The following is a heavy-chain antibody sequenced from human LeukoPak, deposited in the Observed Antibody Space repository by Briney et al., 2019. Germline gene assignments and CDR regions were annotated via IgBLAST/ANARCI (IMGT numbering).Heavy chain of an antibody. CDR3: ASPSGSYYRDYYYGMDV. D-gene: IGHD1-26*01. Sequence: GGSLRLSCAASGFTVSSNYMSWVRQAPGKWLEWVSVIYSGGSTYYADSVKGRFTISRHNSKNTLYLQMNSLRAEDTAVYYCASPSGSYYRDYYYGMDVWGQGTTVTVSS. CDR1: GFTVSSNY. CDR2: IYSGGST. V-gene: IGHV3-53*04. J-gene: IGHJ6*02.